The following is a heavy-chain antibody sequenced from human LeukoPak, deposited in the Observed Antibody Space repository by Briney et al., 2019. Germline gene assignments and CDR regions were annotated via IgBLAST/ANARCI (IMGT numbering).Heavy chain of an antibody. CDR3: ARAGGPGSVDY. J-gene: IGHJ4*02. V-gene: IGHV3-7*04. CDR2: INEDGTQK. Sequence: GGSLRLSCAASGFTFGANWMSWVRQPPGTGVEWVANINEDGTQKYYVDPVEGRFTISRDNAKKLLFLQMNSLRVEDTAVYYCARAGGPGSVDYWGRGTLVTVSS. D-gene: IGHD4-23*01. CDR1: GFTFGANW.